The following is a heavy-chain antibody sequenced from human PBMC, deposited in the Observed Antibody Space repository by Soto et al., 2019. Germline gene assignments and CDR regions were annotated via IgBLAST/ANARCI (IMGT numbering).Heavy chain of an antibody. CDR2: INTGKGNT. Sequence: ASVKVSCKAPGYTFTTYAIHWVRQAPGQRPEWMGWINTGKGNTRYSQKFQGRVAFARDTLATTVYLELSSLKSEDTAVYYCAGESTVVLRSFFDYWGQGSLVTVSS. CDR1: GYTFTTYA. V-gene: IGHV1-3*04. D-gene: IGHD2-8*01. CDR3: AGESTVVLRSFFDY. J-gene: IGHJ4*02.